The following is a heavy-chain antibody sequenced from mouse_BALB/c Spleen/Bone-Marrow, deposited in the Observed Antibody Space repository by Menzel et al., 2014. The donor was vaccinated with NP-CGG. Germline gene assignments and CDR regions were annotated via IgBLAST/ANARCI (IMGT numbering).Heavy chain of an antibody. Sequence: VQLQQSGGGLVQPGGSLKLSCAASGFDFSGYWMSWVRQAPGKGLEWIGEINPDSSTTNYTPSLKDKFIISRDNAKNTLYLQMSKVRSEDTALYYCARNDGYSFAYWGQGTLVTVSA. CDR3: ARNDGYSFAY. CDR2: INPDSSTT. CDR1: GFDFSGYW. D-gene: IGHD2-3*01. V-gene: IGHV4-1*02. J-gene: IGHJ3*01.